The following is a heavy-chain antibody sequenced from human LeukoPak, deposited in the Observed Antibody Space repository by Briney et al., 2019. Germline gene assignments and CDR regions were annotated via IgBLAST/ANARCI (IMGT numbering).Heavy chain of an antibody. J-gene: IGHJ4*02. CDR1: GFTFSRYS. CDR3: ARGDSSGYPYYFDY. D-gene: IGHD3-22*01. Sequence: PGGSLRLSCGASGFTFSRYSMNWVRQAPGKGLEWVSYISSSSRTIYDADSVKGRFTISRDNAQNSLYLQMNSLRDEDTAVYYCARGDSSGYPYYFDYWGQGTLVTVSS. V-gene: IGHV3-48*02. CDR2: ISSSSRTI.